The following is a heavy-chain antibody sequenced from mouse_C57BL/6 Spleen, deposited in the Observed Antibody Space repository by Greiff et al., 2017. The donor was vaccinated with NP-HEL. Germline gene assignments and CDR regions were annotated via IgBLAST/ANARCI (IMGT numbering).Heavy chain of an antibody. D-gene: IGHD2-4*01. V-gene: IGHV3-6*01. Sequence: VQLKESGPGLVKPSQSLSLTCSVTGYSITSGYYWNWIRQFPGNKLEWMGYISYDGSNNYNPSLKNRISITRDTSKNQFFLKLNSVTTEDTATYYCARAIYYDYSWFAYWGQGTLVTVSA. CDR1: GYSITSGYY. CDR2: ISYDGSN. CDR3: ARAIYYDYSWFAY. J-gene: IGHJ3*01.